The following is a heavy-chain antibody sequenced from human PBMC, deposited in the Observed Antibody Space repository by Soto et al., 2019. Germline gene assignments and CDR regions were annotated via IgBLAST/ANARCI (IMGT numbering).Heavy chain of an antibody. CDR3: ARVRRVRRLQLANNWFDP. CDR2: INPNSGGT. J-gene: IGHJ5*02. V-gene: IGHV1-2*02. Sequence: QVQVVQSGAEVKKPGASVKVSCKASGYNFTGYYMYWVRQAPGQGLEWMGWINPNSGGTDYAQKFQGRVTMTRDTSISTADMELSSLRSDDTAVYYCARVRRVRRLQLANNWFDPWGQGTLVTVSS. CDR1: GYNFTGYY. D-gene: IGHD6-13*01.